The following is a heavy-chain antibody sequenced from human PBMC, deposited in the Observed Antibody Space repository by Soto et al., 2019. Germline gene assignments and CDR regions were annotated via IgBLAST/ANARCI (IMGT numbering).Heavy chain of an antibody. Sequence: QVQLVQSGAEVKKPGASVKVSCKASGYTFTSYGISWVRQAPGQGLEWMGWISAYNGNTNYAQKLQGRVTMTTDTSTSTAYMELRSLRSDDTAVYYCARAQGPDVLRYFDWLPHRVAGYYYGMDVWGQGTTVTVSS. J-gene: IGHJ6*02. D-gene: IGHD3-9*01. CDR3: ARAQGPDVLRYFDWLPHRVAGYYYGMDV. CDR2: ISAYNGNT. V-gene: IGHV1-18*01. CDR1: GYTFTSYG.